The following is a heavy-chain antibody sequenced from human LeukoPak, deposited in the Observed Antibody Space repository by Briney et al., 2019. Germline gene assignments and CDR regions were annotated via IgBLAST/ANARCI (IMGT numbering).Heavy chain of an antibody. V-gene: IGHV4-59*01. CDR3: ASGQVGATTLFDY. CDR2: IYYSGST. J-gene: IGHJ4*02. Sequence: PSETLSLTCAVYGGSFSGYYWSWIRQPPGKGLEWIGYIYYSGSTNYNPSLKGRVTISVDTSKNQFSLKLNSVTAADTAVYYCASGQVGATTLFDYWGQGTLVTVSS. D-gene: IGHD1-26*01. CDR1: GGSFSGYY.